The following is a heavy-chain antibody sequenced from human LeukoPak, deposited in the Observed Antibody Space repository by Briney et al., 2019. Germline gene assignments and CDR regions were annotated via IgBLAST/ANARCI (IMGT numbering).Heavy chain of an antibody. CDR2: IHYSGST. CDR3: QQWSGNWFDP. CDR1: GGSISSSSYY. Sequence: SETLSLTCTVSGGSISSSSYYWGWIRQPPGKGLEWIGSIHYSGSTYYNPSLKSRVTISVDTSKNQFSLKLSSVTAADTAVYYRQQWSGNWFDPWGQGTLVTVSA. D-gene: IGHD6-19*01. V-gene: IGHV4-39*01. J-gene: IGHJ5*02.